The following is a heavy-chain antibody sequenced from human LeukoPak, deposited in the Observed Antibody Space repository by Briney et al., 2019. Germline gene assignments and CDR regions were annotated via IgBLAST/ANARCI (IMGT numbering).Heavy chain of an antibody. CDR2: ISDSAGGT. D-gene: IGHD3-10*01. J-gene: IGHJ4*02. V-gene: IGHV3-23*01. CDR1: GITLSNYG. Sequence: PGGSLRLSCAVPGITLSNYGMSWVRQAPGKGLEWVAGISDSAGGTNYADSVKGRFTISRDNSKNTLYLQMNSLRAEDTAVYFCAKRGVVIRVFLVGFHREAYYFDSWGQGALVTVSS. CDR3: AKRGVVIRVFLVGFHREAYYFDS.